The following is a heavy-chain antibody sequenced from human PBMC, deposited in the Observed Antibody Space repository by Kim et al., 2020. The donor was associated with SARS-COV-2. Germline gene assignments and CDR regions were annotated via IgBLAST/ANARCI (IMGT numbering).Heavy chain of an antibody. CDR3: ARDLVWFGELLFGGAFDI. J-gene: IGHJ3*02. V-gene: IGHV3-30*04. Sequence: GGSLRLSCAASGFTFSSYAMHWVRQAPGKGLEWVAVISYDGSNKYYADSVKGRFTISRDNSKNTLYLQMNSLRAEDTAVYYCARDLVWFGELLFGGAFDIWGQGTMVTVSS. CDR1: GFTFSSYA. CDR2: ISYDGSNK. D-gene: IGHD3-10*01.